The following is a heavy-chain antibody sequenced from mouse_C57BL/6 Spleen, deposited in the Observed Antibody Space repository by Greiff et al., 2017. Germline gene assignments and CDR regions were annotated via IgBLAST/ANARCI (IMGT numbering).Heavy chain of an antibody. CDR2: IDPSDSYT. Sequence: QVHVKQPGAELVRPGTSVKLSCKASGYTFTSYWMPWVKQRPGQGLEWIGVIDPSDSYTNYNQKFKGKATLTVDTSSSTAYMQLSSLTSEDSAVYYCARLPLYYFDYWGQGTTLTVSS. V-gene: IGHV1-59*01. J-gene: IGHJ2*01. CDR3: ARLPLYYFDY. CDR1: GYTFTSYW.